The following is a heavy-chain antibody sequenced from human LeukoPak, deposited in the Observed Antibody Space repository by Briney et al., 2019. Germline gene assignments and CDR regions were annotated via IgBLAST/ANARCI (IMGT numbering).Heavy chain of an antibody. D-gene: IGHD6-13*01. CDR3: ARETPYSSSWSSILWY. Sequence: TSETLSLTCTVSGGSISSGGYYWSWIRQPPGKGLEWIGRIYTSGSTNYNPSLKSRVTISVDTSKNQFSLKLSSVTAADTAVYYCARETPYSSSWSSILWYWGQGTLVTVSS. CDR1: GGSISSGGYY. CDR2: IYTSGST. V-gene: IGHV4-61*02. J-gene: IGHJ4*02.